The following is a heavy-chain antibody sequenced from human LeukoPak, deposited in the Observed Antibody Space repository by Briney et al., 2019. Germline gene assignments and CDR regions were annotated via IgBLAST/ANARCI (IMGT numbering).Heavy chain of an antibody. CDR2: IYPADSDI. V-gene: IGHV5-51*01. J-gene: IGHJ4*02. CDR3: ARPGGYGISYYFDY. Sequence: GESLKISCQGSGYSFTNSWIGWVRLMPGKGLEWMGIIYPADSDIRYSPSFQGQVTISADKSINTAYLQWSSLKASDTAMYYCARPGGYGISYYFDYWGQGTLVTVSS. D-gene: IGHD4-17*01. CDR1: GYSFTNSW.